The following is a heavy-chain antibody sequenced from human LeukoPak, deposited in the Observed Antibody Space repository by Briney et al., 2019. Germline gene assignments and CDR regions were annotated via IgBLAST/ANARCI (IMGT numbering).Heavy chain of an antibody. CDR1: GFTFSSYG. V-gene: IGHV3-23*01. Sequence: PGGSLRLSCAASGFTFSSYGMGWVRQAPGKGLDWVSAISGSGGSTYYADSVKGRFTISRDNSKNTLYLQMNSLRAEDTAVYYCAKALAYCGGDCYPHFDYWGQGTLVTVSS. J-gene: IGHJ4*02. D-gene: IGHD2-21*02. CDR3: AKALAYCGGDCYPHFDY. CDR2: ISGSGGST.